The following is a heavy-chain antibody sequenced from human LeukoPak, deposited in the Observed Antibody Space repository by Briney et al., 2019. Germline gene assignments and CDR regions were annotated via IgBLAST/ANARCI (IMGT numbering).Heavy chain of an antibody. V-gene: IGHV4-61*02. CDR2: IYTSGST. J-gene: IGHJ5*02. D-gene: IGHD3-3*01. Sequence: SQTLSLTCTVSGGSISSGSYYWSWIRQPAGKGLEWIGRIYTSGSTNYNPSLKRLTTISVDTSKNQLSLKLSSVTAADTAVYYCARRSILGANWFDPWGQGTLVTVSS. CDR1: GGSISSGSYY. CDR3: ARRSILGANWFDP.